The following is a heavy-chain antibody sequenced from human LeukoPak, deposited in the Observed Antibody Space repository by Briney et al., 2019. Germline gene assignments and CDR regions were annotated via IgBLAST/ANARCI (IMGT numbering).Heavy chain of an antibody. CDR3: ARVRRGLYCSSTSCHRAFDY. Sequence: ASVKVSCKASGYTFTSYGISWVRQAPGQGLEWLGWFSAYNGNTSYAQKLQGRVTRTTDTSTSTAYMELRSLRSDDTAVYYCARVRRGLYCSSTSCHRAFDYWGQGTLVTVSS. CDR1: GYTFTSYG. D-gene: IGHD2-2*01. V-gene: IGHV1-18*01. CDR2: FSAYNGNT. J-gene: IGHJ4*02.